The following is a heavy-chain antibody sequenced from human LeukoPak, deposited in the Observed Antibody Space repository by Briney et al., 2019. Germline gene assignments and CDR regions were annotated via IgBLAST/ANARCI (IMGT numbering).Heavy chain of an antibody. D-gene: IGHD3-3*01. CDR1: GFTFSSYS. CDR2: ISSSSSYI. V-gene: IGHV3-21*01. Sequence: GSLRLSCAASGFTFSSYSMNWVRQAPGKGLEWVSSISSSSSYIYYADSVKGRFTISRDNAKKSLYLQMTSLRAEDTAVYYCARDFLEWLPSSWGQGTLVTVSS. J-gene: IGHJ4*02. CDR3: ARDFLEWLPSS.